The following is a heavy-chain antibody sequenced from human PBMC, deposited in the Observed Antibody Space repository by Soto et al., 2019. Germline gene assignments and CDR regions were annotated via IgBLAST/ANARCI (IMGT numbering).Heavy chain of an antibody. D-gene: IGHD4-17*01. Sequence: QVQLQESGPGLVKPSQTLSLTCTVSGGSISGGVYYWSWIRQPPGKGLEWLGYSFDSGSTYYNPPPKSRVTIPVDTSKTRSSLRLSSVSAADTAVYYCAGEIIRLTSAWYFDLWGRGTLVTVSS. CDR1: GGSISGGVYY. CDR2: SFDSGST. J-gene: IGHJ2*01. V-gene: IGHV4-30-4*01. CDR3: AGEIIRLTSAWYFDL.